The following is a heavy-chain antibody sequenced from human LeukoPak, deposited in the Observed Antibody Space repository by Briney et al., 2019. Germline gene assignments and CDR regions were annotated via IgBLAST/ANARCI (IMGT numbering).Heavy chain of an antibody. V-gene: IGHV4-34*01. CDR1: GGSFSGYY. J-gene: IGHJ5*02. D-gene: IGHD3-22*01. Sequence: SETLSLTCAVYGGSFSGYYWSWIRQPPGKGLEWIGEINHSGSTNYNPSLKSRVTISVDTSKNQFSLKLSSVTAADTAVYYCARDPYDSSGYFIGPYNWFDPWGQGTLVTVSS. CDR2: INHSGST. CDR3: ARDPYDSSGYFIGPYNWFDP.